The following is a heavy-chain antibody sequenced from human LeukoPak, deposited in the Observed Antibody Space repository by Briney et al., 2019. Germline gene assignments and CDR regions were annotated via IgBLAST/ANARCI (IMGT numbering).Heavy chain of an antibody. CDR2: IYTSGST. V-gene: IGHV4-4*07. CDR1: GGSISSNY. Sequence: SETLSLTCTVSGGSISSNYWSWIRQPAGKGLEWIGRIYTSGSTNYNPSLKSRVTMSVDTSKNQFSLKLSSVTAADTAVYYCARSGWFPHYFDYWGQGTLVTVSS. D-gene: IGHD6-13*01. J-gene: IGHJ4*02. CDR3: ARSGWFPHYFDY.